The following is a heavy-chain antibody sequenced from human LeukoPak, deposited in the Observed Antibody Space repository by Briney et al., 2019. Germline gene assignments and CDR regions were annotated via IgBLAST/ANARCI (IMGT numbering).Heavy chain of an antibody. CDR1: GGSISSYY. CDR3: ARHGSRYFDWLNGMDV. Sequence: SETLSLTCTVSGGSISSYYWSWIRQPPGKGLEWIGYIYYSGSTNYNPSLKSRVTISVGTSKNQFSLKLSSVTAADTAVYYCARHGSRYFDWLNGMDVWGQGTTVTVSS. J-gene: IGHJ6*02. D-gene: IGHD3-9*01. V-gene: IGHV4-59*08. CDR2: IYYSGST.